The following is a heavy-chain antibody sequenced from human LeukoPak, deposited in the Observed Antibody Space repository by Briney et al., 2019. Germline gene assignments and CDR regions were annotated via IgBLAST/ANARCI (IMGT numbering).Heavy chain of an antibody. CDR1: GGSISSYY. D-gene: IGHD5-12*01. CDR2: IYYSGST. CDR3: ARGYSGYDPTYFDY. Sequence: SETLSLTCTVSGGSISSYYWSWIRQPPGKGLEWIGYIYYSGSTKYNPSLKSRVTISGDTSKKQFSLKLSSVTAADTAVYYCARGYSGYDPTYFDYWGQGTLVTVSS. V-gene: IGHV4-59*01. J-gene: IGHJ4*02.